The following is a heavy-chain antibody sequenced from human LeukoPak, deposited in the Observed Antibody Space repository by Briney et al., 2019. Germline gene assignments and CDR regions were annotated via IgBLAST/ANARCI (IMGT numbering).Heavy chain of an antibody. D-gene: IGHD6-13*01. V-gene: IGHV4-4*07. J-gene: IGHJ6*03. CDR2: AYISGST. Sequence: SETLSLTCTVSGGSISSYYWSWIRQPAGKSLEWIGRAYISGSTNYNPSLKSRVTMSVDTSKNQFSLKLSSVTAADTAVYYCARTTEAHSWRTRYYDYYMDVWGKGTTVTVSS. CDR3: ARTTEAHSWRTRYYDYYMDV. CDR1: GGSISSYY.